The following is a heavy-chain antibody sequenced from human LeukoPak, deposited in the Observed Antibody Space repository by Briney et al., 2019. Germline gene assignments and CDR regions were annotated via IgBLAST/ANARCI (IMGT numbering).Heavy chain of an antibody. J-gene: IGHJ5*02. CDR3: ASSVPPNWFDP. Sequence: ASVKVSCKASGYTFTSYGISWVRQAPGQGLEWMGWVGAYNGNTNYAQKLQGRVTMTTDTSTSTAYMELRSLRSDDTAVYYCASSVPPNWFDPWGQGTLVTVSS. V-gene: IGHV1-18*01. CDR2: VGAYNGNT. CDR1: GYTFTSYG.